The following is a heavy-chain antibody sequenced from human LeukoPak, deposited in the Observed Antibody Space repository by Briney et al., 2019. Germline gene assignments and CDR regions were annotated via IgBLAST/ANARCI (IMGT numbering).Heavy chain of an antibody. V-gene: IGHV3-33*01. CDR2: IWYDGSNT. D-gene: IGHD6-19*01. CDR1: GFTFSSSD. CDR3: ARERYTSAWYFDS. J-gene: IGHJ4*02. Sequence: PGGSLRLSCAASGFTFSSSDMHWVRQAPGKGLEWVAVIWYDGSNTYFAASVKGRFTFSRDNSKNTLYLQMNSLRAEDTAVYYCARERYTSAWYFDSWGQGTLVTVSS.